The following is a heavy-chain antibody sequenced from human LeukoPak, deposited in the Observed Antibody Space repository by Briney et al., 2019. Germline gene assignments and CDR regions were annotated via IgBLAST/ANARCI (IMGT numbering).Heavy chain of an antibody. CDR2: IYYSGST. Sequence: SQTLSLTCIVSGGSINSGSYYWSWIRQYPGKGLEWIAYIYYSGSTYYNPSLKSRVTISVDTSKNQFSLKLSSVTAADTAVYYCARSHSYGPTFYFDYWGQGTLVTVPS. CDR3: ARSHSYGPTFYFDY. J-gene: IGHJ4*02. D-gene: IGHD5-18*01. CDR1: GGSINSGSYY. V-gene: IGHV4-31*02.